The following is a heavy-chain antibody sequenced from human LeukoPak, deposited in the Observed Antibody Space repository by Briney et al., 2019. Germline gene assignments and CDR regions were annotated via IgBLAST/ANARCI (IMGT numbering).Heavy chain of an antibody. J-gene: IGHJ5*02. CDR3: ARALYGDYGYWFDP. CDR1: GYTFTSYY. V-gene: IGHV1-46*01. CDR2: INPSGGST. Sequence: ASVKLSCTASGYTFTSYYMHWVRQAPGQGLEWMGIINPSGGSTSYAQKFQGRVTMTRDMSTSTVYMELSSLRSEDMAVYYCARALYGDYGYWFDPWGQGTLVTVSS. D-gene: IGHD4-17*01.